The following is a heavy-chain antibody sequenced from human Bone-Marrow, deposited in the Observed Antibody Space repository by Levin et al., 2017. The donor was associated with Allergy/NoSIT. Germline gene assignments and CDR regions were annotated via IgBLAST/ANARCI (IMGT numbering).Heavy chain of an antibody. D-gene: IGHD1-14*01. V-gene: IGHV3-53*01. CDR3: ARNVPVTDLGY. J-gene: IGHJ4*02. CDR1: GVTVSNTY. Sequence: LSLTCAASGVTVSNTYMAWVRPAPGRGLEWVSLIYSAGESRYADSVRGRFTISRDSSTNTVYLEMKSLRAEDTAIYYCARNVPVTDLGYWGRGTLVTVSS. CDR2: IYSAGES.